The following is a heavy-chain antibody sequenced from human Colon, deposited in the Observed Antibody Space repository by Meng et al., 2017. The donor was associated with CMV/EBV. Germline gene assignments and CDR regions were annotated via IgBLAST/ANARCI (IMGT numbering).Heavy chain of an antibody. J-gene: IGHJ4*02. CDR3: ARGGQLVRQTIDY. Sequence: GGSLRLSCAASGFTFSSYAMHWVRQAPGKGLEWVAVISYDGSNKYYADSVKDRFTISRDNSKNTLYLQMNSLRAEDTTVYYCARGGQLVRQTIDYWGQGTLVTVSS. V-gene: IGHV3-30-3*01. D-gene: IGHD6-6*01. CDR2: ISYDGSNK. CDR1: GFTFSSYA.